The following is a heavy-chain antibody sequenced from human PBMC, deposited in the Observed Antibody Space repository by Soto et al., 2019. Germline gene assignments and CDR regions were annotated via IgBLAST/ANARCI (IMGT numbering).Heavy chain of an antibody. CDR1: GGTFSSYV. Sequence: QVQLVQSGAEVKKPGSSVKVSCKASGGTFSSYVISWVRQAPGQGLEWMGGITPIFGTPRYAQNFQGRVTITADESTSTAYMELSSLRSEDTAVYYCARDRGLMYYDFWSGFLFYGMDVWGQGTTVTVSS. J-gene: IGHJ6*02. CDR2: ITPIFGTP. D-gene: IGHD3-3*01. V-gene: IGHV1-69*01. CDR3: ARDRGLMYYDFWSGFLFYGMDV.